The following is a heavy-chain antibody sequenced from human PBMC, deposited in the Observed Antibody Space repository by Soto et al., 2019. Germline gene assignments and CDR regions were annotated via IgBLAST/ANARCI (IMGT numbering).Heavy chain of an antibody. V-gene: IGHV4-34*01. D-gene: IGHD4-17*01. CDR1: GGSFSGYY. CDR3: ARTTTVTNSDCYYVCGMDL. J-gene: IGHJ6*02. CDR2: INHSGST. Sequence: SETLSLTCPIYGGSFSGYYLGWIRQPPGKGLEWDGEINHSGSTNFNRSFKSRVTISVHTSKNQFSLKLSSVTATDTAVYFCARTTTVTNSDCYYVCGMDLWGQGTPVTVSS.